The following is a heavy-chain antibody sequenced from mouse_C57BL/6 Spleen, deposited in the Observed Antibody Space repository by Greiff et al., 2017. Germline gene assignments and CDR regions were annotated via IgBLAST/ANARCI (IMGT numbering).Heavy chain of an antibody. J-gene: IGHJ4*01. V-gene: IGHV1-18*01. Sequence: EVQLQQSGPELVKPGASVKIPCKASGYTFTDYNMDWVKQSHGKSLEWIGDINPNNGGTIYNQKFKGKATLTVDKSSSTAYMELRSLTSEDTAVYYCARGRGDYYGSSPYAMDYWGQGTSVTVSS. CDR2: INPNNGGT. CDR3: ARGRGDYYGSSPYAMDY. CDR1: GYTFTDYN. D-gene: IGHD1-1*01.